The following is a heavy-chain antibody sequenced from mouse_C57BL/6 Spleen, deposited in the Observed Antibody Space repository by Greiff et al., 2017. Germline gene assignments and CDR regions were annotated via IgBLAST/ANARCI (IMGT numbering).Heavy chain of an antibody. D-gene: IGHD3-3*01. V-gene: IGHV1-55*01. Sequence: VQLQQPGAELVKPGASVKMSCKASGYTFTSYWITWVKQRPGQGLAWIGDIYPGSGSTNYNEKFKSKATLHVDTSSSTAYMQLSSLPSEDSAVYYCARTGLGLYFDYWGQGTTLTVSS. J-gene: IGHJ2*01. CDR2: IYPGSGST. CDR3: ARTGLGLYFDY. CDR1: GYTFTSYW.